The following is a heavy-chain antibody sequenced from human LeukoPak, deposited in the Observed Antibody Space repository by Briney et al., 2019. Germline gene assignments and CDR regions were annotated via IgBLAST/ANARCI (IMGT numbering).Heavy chain of an antibody. V-gene: IGHV4-39*01. Sequence: PSETLSLTCTVSGGSISSSSYYWGWIRQPPGKGLEWIGSIYYSGSTYYNPSLKSRVTISVDTSKNQFSLKLSSVTAADTAVYYCARHGPPRAGWGRKYYYMDVWDKGTTVTISS. CDR2: IYYSGST. D-gene: IGHD3-16*01. CDR3: ARHGPPRAGWGRKYYYMDV. CDR1: GGSISSSSYY. J-gene: IGHJ6*03.